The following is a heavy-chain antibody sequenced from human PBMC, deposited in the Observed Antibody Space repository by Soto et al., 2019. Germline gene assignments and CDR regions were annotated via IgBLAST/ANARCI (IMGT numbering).Heavy chain of an antibody. Sequence: EVQLLASGGGLVQPGGSLRLSCDASGFRFSDYAMSWVRQAPGKGLEWVSVISGSGGSTYYADSVKGRFTISRENSGNVLFRHMSSLRAEDTAIDYCAKQDDSLTWMSYWGQGALVAVSS. CDR2: ISGSGGST. CDR1: GFRFSDYA. V-gene: IGHV3-23*01. D-gene: IGHD3-9*01. CDR3: AKQDDSLTWMSY. J-gene: IGHJ4*02.